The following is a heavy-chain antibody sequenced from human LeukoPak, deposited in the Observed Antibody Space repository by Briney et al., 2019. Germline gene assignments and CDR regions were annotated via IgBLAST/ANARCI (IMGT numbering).Heavy chain of an antibody. CDR2: IIPILGIA. D-gene: IGHD5-18*01. Sequence: ASVKVSCKASGGTFSSYAISWVRQAPGQGLEWMGRIIPILGIANYAQKFQGRVTITADKSTSTAYMELSSLRSEDTAVYCCAPDTAMVNDYYGMDVWGQGTTGTVSS. V-gene: IGHV1-69*04. J-gene: IGHJ6*02. CDR3: APDTAMVNDYYGMDV. CDR1: GGTFSSYA.